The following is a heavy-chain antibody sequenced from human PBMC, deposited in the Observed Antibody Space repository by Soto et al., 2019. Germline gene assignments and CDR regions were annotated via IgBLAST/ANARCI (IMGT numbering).Heavy chain of an antibody. CDR2: IYYSGST. Sequence: SETLSLTCAVSGGSISSYYWSWIRQPPGKGLEWIGYIYYSGSTNYNPSLKSRVTISVDTSKNQFSLKLSSVTAADTAVYYCARENAGGPYYYDSSGYDYWSQGTLVTVSS. J-gene: IGHJ4*02. D-gene: IGHD3-22*01. V-gene: IGHV4-59*01. CDR1: GGSISSYY. CDR3: ARENAGGPYYYDSSGYDY.